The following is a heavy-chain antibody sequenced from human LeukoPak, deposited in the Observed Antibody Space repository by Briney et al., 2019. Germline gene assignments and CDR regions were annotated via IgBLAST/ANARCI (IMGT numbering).Heavy chain of an antibody. V-gene: IGHV3-48*03. CDR2: IRSRGGTI. J-gene: IGHJ4*02. D-gene: IGHD2-21*02. CDR3: GRDIVDGGDDY. CDR1: GFMFSSYE. Sequence: PGGSLRLSCAASGFMFSSYEMNWVRQAPGKGLEWVSYIRSRGGTIYYADSVKGRFTISRDNAKNSVSLQMNSLRAEDTAVYYCGRDIVDGGDDYWGQGTLVTVSS.